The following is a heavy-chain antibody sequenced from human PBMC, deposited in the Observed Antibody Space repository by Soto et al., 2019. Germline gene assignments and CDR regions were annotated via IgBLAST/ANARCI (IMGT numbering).Heavy chain of an antibody. CDR3: TSLSEPDGRVSCEVFDL. D-gene: IGHD2-15*01. Sequence: GGSLRLSCAASGFAFSGAAIHWVRQAAGKGLEWVGRIRSKAINYATAYGASVTGRFAVSRDDSKNMAYLQMNSLKIEDTAVYYCTSLSEPDGRVSCEVFDLWGQGTLVIVSS. V-gene: IGHV3-73*01. CDR1: GFAFSGAA. J-gene: IGHJ5*02. CDR2: IRSKAINYAT.